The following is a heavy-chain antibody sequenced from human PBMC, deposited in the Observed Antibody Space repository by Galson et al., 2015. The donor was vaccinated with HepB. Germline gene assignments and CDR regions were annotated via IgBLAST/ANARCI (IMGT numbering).Heavy chain of an antibody. CDR1: GFTFSSYG. J-gene: IGHJ3*02. Sequence: SLRLSCAASGFTFSSYGMHWVRQAPGKGLEWVAVIWYDGSNKYYADSVKGRFTISRDNSKNTLYLQMNSLRAEDTAVYYCARDQWLVPDHAFDIWGQGTMVTVSS. V-gene: IGHV3-33*08. CDR3: ARDQWLVPDHAFDI. CDR2: IWYDGSNK. D-gene: IGHD6-19*01.